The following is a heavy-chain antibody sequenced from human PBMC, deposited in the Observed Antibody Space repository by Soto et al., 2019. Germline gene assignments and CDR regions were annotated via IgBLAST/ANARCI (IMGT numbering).Heavy chain of an antibody. Sequence: GGSLRLSCSASGSTFSSYDMHWVRQVTGKGLEWVSAIGTADDTYYAGSVKGRFTISREDAKNSLYLQMNSLRAEDTAVYYCAKERITAATWDALDVWGQGTMVTVSS. V-gene: IGHV3-13*01. CDR2: IGTADDT. D-gene: IGHD1-20*01. CDR3: AKERITAATWDALDV. J-gene: IGHJ3*01. CDR1: GSTFSSYD.